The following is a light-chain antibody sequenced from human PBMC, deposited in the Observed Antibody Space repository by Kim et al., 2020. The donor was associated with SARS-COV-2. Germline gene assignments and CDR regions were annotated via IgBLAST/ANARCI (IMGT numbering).Light chain of an antibody. CDR2: GAS. CDR1: QSVDSN. CDR3: QQYSHWPPYT. J-gene: IGKJ2*01. V-gene: IGKV3-15*01. Sequence: EIVMTQSPATLSVSPGERVTLSCRASQSVDSNLAWYQQKPGQAPRLLIYGASTRATDIPARFSGSGSGTEFTLIISSLQSEDFAVYYCQQYSHWPPYTFGKGTKVDIK.